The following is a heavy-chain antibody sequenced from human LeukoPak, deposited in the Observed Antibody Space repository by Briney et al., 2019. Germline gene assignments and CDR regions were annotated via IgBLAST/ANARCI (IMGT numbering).Heavy chain of an antibody. J-gene: IGHJ4*02. CDR3: ARDRGASGSYYTMDY. CDR2: ISSSSSTI. Sequence: GGSMRLSCAASGFTFSSYSMNWVRQAPGKGLEWVSYISSSSSTIYYEDSVKGRFTISRDNAKNSLYLQMNSLRAEDTAVYYCARDRGASGSYYTMDYWGQGTLVTVSS. CDR1: GFTFSSYS. V-gene: IGHV3-48*01. D-gene: IGHD1-26*01.